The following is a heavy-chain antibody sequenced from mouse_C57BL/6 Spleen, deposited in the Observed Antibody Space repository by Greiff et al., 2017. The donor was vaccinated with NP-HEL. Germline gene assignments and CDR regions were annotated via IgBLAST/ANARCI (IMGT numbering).Heavy chain of an antibody. Sequence: VQLQQSGAELVRPGASVKLSCTASGFNIKDYYMHWVKQRPEQGLEWIGRIDPEDGDTEYAPKFQGKATMTADTSSNTAYLQLSSLTSEDTAVYYCTITTVVARVDYWGQGTTLTVSS. D-gene: IGHD1-1*01. CDR1: GFNIKDYY. CDR2: IDPEDGDT. CDR3: TITTVVARVDY. J-gene: IGHJ2*01. V-gene: IGHV14-1*01.